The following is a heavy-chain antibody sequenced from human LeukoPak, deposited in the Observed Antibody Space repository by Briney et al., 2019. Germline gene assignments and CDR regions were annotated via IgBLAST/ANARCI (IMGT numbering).Heavy chain of an antibody. V-gene: IGHV1-69*13. CDR2: IIPICPES. J-gene: IGHJ4*02. D-gene: IGHD1-14*01. CDR3: ARDGVRNMGLRLDY. Sequence: SVKVSCKASGGTFGVNAIHWVPQAPGQGLEWMGDIIPICPESNYAQKFQGRVTFTADESTSTAYMEMSSLTSEDTAVYYCARDGVRNMGLRLDYWGQGTLVIVSS. CDR1: GGTFGVNA.